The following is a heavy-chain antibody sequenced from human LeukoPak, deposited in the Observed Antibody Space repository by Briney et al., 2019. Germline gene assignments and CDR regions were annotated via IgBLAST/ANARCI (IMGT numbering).Heavy chain of an antibody. CDR2: ISAYNGNT. CDR1: GYTFTSYG. D-gene: IGHD6-13*01. V-gene: IGHV1-18*01. Sequence: ASVKVSCKASGYTFTSYGISWVRQAPGQGLEWMGWISAYNGNTNYAQKLQGRVTMTTDTSTSTAYMELRSLRSDDTAVYYCARDLGWKGQQQRWPDYWGQGTLVTVSS. J-gene: IGHJ4*02. CDR3: ARDLGWKGQQQRWPDY.